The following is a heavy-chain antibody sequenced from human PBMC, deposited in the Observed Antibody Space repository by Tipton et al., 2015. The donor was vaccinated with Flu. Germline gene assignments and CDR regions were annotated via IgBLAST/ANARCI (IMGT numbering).Heavy chain of an antibody. Sequence: SLRLSCAASGFSFSTYAMTWVRQTPGKGLEWVSTVSGSGDDTYYTDSVRGRFTISRDNSKSTLYLQMRSLRADDTAVYYCVKDLSGWRFAPWGLGTLVTVSS. CDR2: VSGSGDDT. CDR3: VKDLSGWRFAP. D-gene: IGHD6-19*01. J-gene: IGHJ5*02. V-gene: IGHV3-23*01. CDR1: GFSFSTYA.